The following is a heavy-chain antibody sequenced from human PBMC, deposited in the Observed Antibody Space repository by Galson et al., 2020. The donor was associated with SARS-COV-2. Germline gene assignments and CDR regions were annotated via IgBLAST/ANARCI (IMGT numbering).Heavy chain of an antibody. CDR2: INHSGST. CDR1: GGSFSGYY. Sequence: SETLSLTCAVYGGSFSGYYWSWIRQPPGKGLEWIGEINHSGSTNYNPSLKSRVTISVDTSKNQFSLKLSSVTAADTAVYYCARGPGTRPWGRPPPYYFDYWGQGTLVTVSS. CDR3: ARGPGTRPWGRPPPYYFDY. J-gene: IGHJ4*02. D-gene: IGHD6-13*01. V-gene: IGHV4-34*01.